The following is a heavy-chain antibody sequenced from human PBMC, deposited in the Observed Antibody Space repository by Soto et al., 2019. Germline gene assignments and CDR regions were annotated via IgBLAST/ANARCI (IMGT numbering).Heavy chain of an antibody. CDR2: IYPGDSDA. CDR3: ARGRGDYVDYFDY. D-gene: IGHD4-17*01. V-gene: IGHV5-51*01. Sequence: GESLKISCKGSGYSFTNYWIGWVRQMPGKGLEWMGIIYPGDSDARYSPSFQGQVIISADKSISTAYLRWSSLKASDTAMYYCARGRGDYVDYFDYWGQGTLVTVSS. J-gene: IGHJ4*02. CDR1: GYSFTNYW.